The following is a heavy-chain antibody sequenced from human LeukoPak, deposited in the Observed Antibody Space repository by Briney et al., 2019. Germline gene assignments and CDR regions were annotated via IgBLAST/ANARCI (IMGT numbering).Heavy chain of an antibody. V-gene: IGHV3-33*01. Sequence: GGSLRLSCAASGFTFSSYGMHWVRQAPGKGLEWVAVIWYDGSNKYYADSVKGRFTISRDNSKNTLYLQMNSLRAEDTAVYYCARDPPSYYGSGSCYFSFDYWGQGTLVTVSS. D-gene: IGHD3-10*01. J-gene: IGHJ4*02. CDR2: IWYDGSNK. CDR1: GFTFSSYG. CDR3: ARDPPSYYGSGSCYFSFDY.